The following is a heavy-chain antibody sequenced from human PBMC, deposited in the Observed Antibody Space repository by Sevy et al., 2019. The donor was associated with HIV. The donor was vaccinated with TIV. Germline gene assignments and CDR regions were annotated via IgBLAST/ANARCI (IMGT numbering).Heavy chain of an antibody. D-gene: IGHD3-9*01. J-gene: IGHJ4*02. CDR3: ARVSAYYDILTGYFLFDY. V-gene: IGHV3-64*01. CDR1: GFTFNSYA. Sequence: GGSLRLSCAASGFTFNSYAMHWVRQAPGKGLEYVSAISSNGGSTYYANSVKGRFTISRDNSKNTLYLQMGSLRAEDMAVYYCARVSAYYDILTGYFLFDYWGQGTLVTVSS. CDR2: ISSNGGST.